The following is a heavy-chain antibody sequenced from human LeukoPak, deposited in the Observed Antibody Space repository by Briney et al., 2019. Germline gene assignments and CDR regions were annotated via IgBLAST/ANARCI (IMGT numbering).Heavy chain of an antibody. CDR2: INAGNGDT. Sequence: ASVTVSCKASGYTFTKYVVHWLRQAPGQRPEGMGWINAGNGDTKYSQNFQDRVTTTRDTSANTAYMELSSLTSEDTALYYGARDDCGDTCYPGGYWGQGTLVTVSS. CDR1: GYTFTKYV. CDR3: ARDDCGDTCYPGGY. D-gene: IGHD2-21*01. J-gene: IGHJ4*02. V-gene: IGHV1-3*01.